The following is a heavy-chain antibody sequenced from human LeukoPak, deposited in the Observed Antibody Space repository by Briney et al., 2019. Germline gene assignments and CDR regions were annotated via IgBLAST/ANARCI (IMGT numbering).Heavy chain of an antibody. CDR3: AKPARTDYADY. CDR2: ISGGGETT. Sequence: GGSLRLSCAASGFTFSSYGMGWVRQAPGKGLEWVSSISGGGETTYYADSVKGRFTISRDNSKNTLYLQMNSLRAEDTAVYYCAKPARTDYADYWGQGTLVTVSS. J-gene: IGHJ4*02. V-gene: IGHV3-23*01. CDR1: GFTFSSYG. D-gene: IGHD1-14*01.